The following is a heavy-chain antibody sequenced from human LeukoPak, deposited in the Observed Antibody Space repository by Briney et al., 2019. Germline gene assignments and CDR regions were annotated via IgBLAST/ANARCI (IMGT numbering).Heavy chain of an antibody. J-gene: IGHJ5*02. Sequence: PGGSLRLSCAASGFTFNSYAMTWVRQAPGKGLECVSTIGGSGGSTYYADSVKGRFTISRDNAKNTLYLQTNSLRAEDTAVYYCARGGSYSSSWFDPWGQGTLVTVSS. CDR3: ARGGSYSSSWFDP. CDR1: GFTFNSYA. V-gene: IGHV3-23*01. D-gene: IGHD3-10*01. CDR2: IGGSGGST.